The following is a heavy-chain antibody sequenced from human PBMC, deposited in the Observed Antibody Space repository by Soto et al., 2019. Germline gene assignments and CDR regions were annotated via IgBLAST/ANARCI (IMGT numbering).Heavy chain of an antibody. CDR3: ARGRYSSSSGGGY. CDR1: GFTFSSYS. J-gene: IGHJ4*02. CDR2: ISSSSSYI. Sequence: WGSLRLSCAASGFTFSSYSMNWVRQAPGKGLEWVSSISSSSSYIYYADSVKGRFTISRDNAKNSLYLQMNSLRAEDTAVYYCARGRYSSSSGGGYWGQGTLVTVSS. D-gene: IGHD6-6*01. V-gene: IGHV3-21*01.